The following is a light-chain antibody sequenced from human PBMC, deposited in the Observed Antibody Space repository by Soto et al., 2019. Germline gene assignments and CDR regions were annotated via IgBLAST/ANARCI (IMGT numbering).Light chain of an antibody. CDR2: DAS. V-gene: IGKV1-33*01. J-gene: IGKJ4*01. CDR3: QQYNSMIS. CDR1: HDVSRN. Sequence: DIQMTQSPSSLSASVGDRVTIACQSSHDVSRNLNWFQQKPGEAPKLLIFDASNLERGVPSRFSASGSGTDFTFTISCLQPEEVETYYCQQYNSMISFGGG.